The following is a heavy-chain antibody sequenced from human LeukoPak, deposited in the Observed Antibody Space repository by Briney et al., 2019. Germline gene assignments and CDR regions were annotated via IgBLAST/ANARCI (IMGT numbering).Heavy chain of an antibody. V-gene: IGHV3-23*01. CDR1: GFTFSTYD. Sequence: GGSLRLSCAASGFTFSTYDMSWVRQAPGKGLEWVSAISPSGSRTFYADSVKGRFTISRDNSKNTLYLQMNSLRAEDTAVYYCAKEMYYYDSPLDYWGQGTLVTVSS. CDR3: AKEMYYYDSPLDY. J-gene: IGHJ4*02. CDR2: ISPSGSRT. D-gene: IGHD3-22*01.